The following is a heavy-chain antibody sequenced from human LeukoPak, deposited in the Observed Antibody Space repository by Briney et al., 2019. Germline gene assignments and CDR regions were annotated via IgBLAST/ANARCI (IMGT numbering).Heavy chain of an antibody. J-gene: IGHJ4*02. CDR1: GYSFTSYW. V-gene: IGHV5-51*01. CDR3: GRHVDLTTASFLH. CDR2: IYPGDSDT. D-gene: IGHD4-17*01. Sequence: GESLKISCKGSGYSFTSYWVGWVRQMPGKGLEWMGIIYPGDSDTRYSPSFQGQVTISADKSISTAYLQWSSLKASDTAMYYCGRHVDLTTASFLHWGQGTLVTVSS.